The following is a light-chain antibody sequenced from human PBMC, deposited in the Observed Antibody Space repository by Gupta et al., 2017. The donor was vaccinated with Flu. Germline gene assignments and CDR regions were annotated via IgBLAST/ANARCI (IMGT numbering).Light chain of an antibody. Sequence: QSALTQPASVSGSPGQSITISCTGSSSDVGTYTYVSWYQQHPGKAPKLMISEVSNRPSGVSDRFSGSKFGNTASLTISGLQAEDEASYYCSSFATTGTLVVFGGGTKLTVL. CDR2: EVS. CDR1: SSDVGTYTY. V-gene: IGLV2-14*03. J-gene: IGLJ2*01. CDR3: SSFATTGTLVV.